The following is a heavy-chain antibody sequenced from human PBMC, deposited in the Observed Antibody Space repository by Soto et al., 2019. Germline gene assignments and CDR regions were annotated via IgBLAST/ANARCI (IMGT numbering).Heavy chain of an antibody. CDR1: GGSISGYY. J-gene: IGHJ5*02. V-gene: IGHV4-59*08. Sequence: QLQLQESGPGLVKPSETLSLTCPVSGGSISGYYWSWLRQPPGKGLEWIAFIHYTGSSNSNPSLKSRVTISVDTSKNQFSLKLSSGTAADTAVYYCARHSNEYRKSLDSWGQGTLVTVSS. CDR2: IHYTGSS. D-gene: IGHD5-18*01. CDR3: ARHSNEYRKSLDS.